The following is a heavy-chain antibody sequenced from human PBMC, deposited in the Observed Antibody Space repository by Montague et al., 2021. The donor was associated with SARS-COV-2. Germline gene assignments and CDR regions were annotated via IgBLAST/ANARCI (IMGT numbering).Heavy chain of an antibody. CDR3: ARVRYYGSGTSLGMDV. J-gene: IGHJ6*02. CDR1: GDSISTDNW. CDR2: INHSGST. Sequence: SETLSLTCVVSGDSISTDNWWTWVRLPPGKGLEWIGEINHSGSTNCNPSLKSRVTISVDTSKNQFSLKLSSVTAADTAVYYCARVRYYGSGTSLGMDVWGQGTTVTVSS. D-gene: IGHD3-10*01. V-gene: IGHV4-4*02.